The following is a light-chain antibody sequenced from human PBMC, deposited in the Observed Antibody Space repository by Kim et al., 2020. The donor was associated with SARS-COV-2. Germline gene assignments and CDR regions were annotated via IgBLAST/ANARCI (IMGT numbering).Light chain of an antibody. CDR3: QAWDSSTAV. Sequence: YELTQPPSVSVSPGQTASITCSGDKLGDKYACWYQQKPGQSPVLVIYQDTKRPSGIPERFSGSNSGNTATLTISGTQAMDEADYYCQAWDSSTAVFGGGT. CDR2: QDT. CDR1: KLGDKY. V-gene: IGLV3-1*01. J-gene: IGLJ3*02.